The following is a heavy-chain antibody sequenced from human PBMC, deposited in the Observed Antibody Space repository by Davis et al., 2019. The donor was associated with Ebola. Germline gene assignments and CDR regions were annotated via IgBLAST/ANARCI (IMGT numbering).Heavy chain of an antibody. CDR3: ARVYSSSSVENAFDI. D-gene: IGHD6-6*01. V-gene: IGHV1-8*01. CDR2: MNPNSGNT. CDR1: GYTFTSYD. Sequence: ASVKVSCKASGYTFTSYDINWVRQATGQGLGWMGWMNPNSGNTGYAQKFQGRVTMTRNTSISTAYMELSSLRSEDTAVYYCARVYSSSSVENAFDIWGQGTMVTVSS. J-gene: IGHJ3*02.